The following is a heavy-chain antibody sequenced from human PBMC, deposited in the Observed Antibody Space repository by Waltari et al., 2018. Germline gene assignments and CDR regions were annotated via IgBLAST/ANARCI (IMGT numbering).Heavy chain of an antibody. Sequence: QVQLQESGPGLVKPSETLSLTCTVSGGSISSYYWSWIRQPPGKGLEWIGYIYYSGSTNFHPLPKGRGPIYGDTAQNPFPPKLGLGTAGDTGVYFCGGVSRGFGGLYYFDHRGPGTLV. CDR2: IYYSGST. CDR1: GGSISSYY. V-gene: IGHV4-59*01. D-gene: IGHD3-10*01. CDR3: GGVSRGFGGLYYFDH. J-gene: IGHJ4*02.